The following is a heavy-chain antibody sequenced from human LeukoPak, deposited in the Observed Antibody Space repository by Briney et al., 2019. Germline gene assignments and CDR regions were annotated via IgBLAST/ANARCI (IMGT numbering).Heavy chain of an antibody. V-gene: IGHV4-34*01. CDR2: INHSGST. J-gene: IGHJ2*01. CDR1: GGTFTDFY. CDR3: AREDWYFDL. Sequence: LETLSLTCAVDGGTFTDFYWAWIRQPPGKGLEWIGEINHSGSTNYSPSLKSRVTISLDTSKNQFFPRLTSVTAADTAVYYCAREDWYFDLWGRGTLVTASS.